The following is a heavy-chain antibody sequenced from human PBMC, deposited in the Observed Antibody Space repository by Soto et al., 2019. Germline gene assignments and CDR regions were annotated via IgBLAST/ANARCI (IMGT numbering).Heavy chain of an antibody. CDR1: GGSISSGGYS. Sequence: SDTLSLTYAVSGGSISSGGYSRGWIRQPPGKGLEWIGYIYHSGNTYYNPTLKSRVTMSVDTSKRQFSLNLSSLTAADTAVYYCARVYSVNYLGYFDYWGQGALVTVSS. CDR3: ARVYSVNYLGYFDY. J-gene: IGHJ4*02. D-gene: IGHD6-13*01. CDR2: IYHSGNT. V-gene: IGHV4-30-2*05.